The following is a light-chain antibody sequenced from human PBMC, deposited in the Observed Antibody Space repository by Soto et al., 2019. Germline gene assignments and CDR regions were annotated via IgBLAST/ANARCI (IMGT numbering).Light chain of an antibody. CDR3: SSYAGSNNFV. J-gene: IGLJ1*01. CDR1: ISDVGGYKY. V-gene: IGLV2-8*01. Sequence: QSALTQPPSSSGSPGQSVTISCTGTISDVGGYKYVSWYQQHPGKAPKLMISEVSKRPSGVPDRFSGSKSGNTASLTVSGLQAEDEADYYCSSYAGSNNFVFGTGTKVTVL. CDR2: EVS.